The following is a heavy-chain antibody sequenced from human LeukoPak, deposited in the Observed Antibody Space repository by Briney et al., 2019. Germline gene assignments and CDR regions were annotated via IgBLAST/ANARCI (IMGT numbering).Heavy chain of an antibody. J-gene: IGHJ4*02. CDR2: ISNSGSMI. V-gene: IGHV3-48*02. CDR1: DGSINSYY. CDR3: ARGPISGWSADY. D-gene: IGHD6-19*01. Sequence: AALSLTCSVSDGSINSYYWNWIRRPPGKGLEWVSYISNSGSMIYYADSVKGRFTLSRDNAKNSLYLQMNSLRDEDTAVYYCARGPISGWSADYWGQGTLVTVSS.